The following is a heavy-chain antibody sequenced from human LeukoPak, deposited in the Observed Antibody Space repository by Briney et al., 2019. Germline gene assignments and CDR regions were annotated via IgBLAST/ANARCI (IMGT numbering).Heavy chain of an antibody. CDR1: GGSISSGDYY. D-gene: IGHD4-11*01. J-gene: IGHJ4*02. CDR3: ARGDDYSNYSSFGGFDY. V-gene: IGHV4-30-4*08. Sequence: SETLSLTCTVSGGSISSGDYYWRWIRQPPGKGLEWIGYIYYSGSTYYNPSLKSRVTISVDTSKNQFSLKLSSVTAADTAVYYCARGDDYSNYSSFGGFDYWGQGSLVTVSS. CDR2: IYYSGST.